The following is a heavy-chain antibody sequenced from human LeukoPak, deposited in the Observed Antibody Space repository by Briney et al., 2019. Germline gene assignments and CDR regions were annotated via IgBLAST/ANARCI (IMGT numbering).Heavy chain of an antibody. CDR2: ISYDGSNK. V-gene: IGHV3-30*18. CDR3: AKVVVPAASGYSYGPLYYYGMDV. Sequence: GGSLRLSCAASGFTFSSYGMHWVRQAPGKGLEWVAVISYDGSNKYYADSVKGRFTISRDNSKNTLYLQMNSLRAEDTAVYYCAKVVVPAASGYSYGPLYYYGMDVWGQGTTVTVSS. CDR1: GFTFSSYG. D-gene: IGHD5-18*01. J-gene: IGHJ6*02.